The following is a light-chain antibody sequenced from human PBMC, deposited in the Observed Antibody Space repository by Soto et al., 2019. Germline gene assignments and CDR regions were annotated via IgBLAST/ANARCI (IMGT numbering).Light chain of an antibody. J-gene: IGKJ5*01. CDR1: QSFSTY. CDR2: DAS. Sequence: EIVLTQSPATLSLSAGERATLSCRASQSFSTYLAWYQQRPGQAPRLLIYDASYRATDIPPRFSGSGSGTDFTLTISSLEPEDFAVYYCQQRRSWPPTITFGQGTRLEIK. CDR3: QQRRSWPPTIT. V-gene: IGKV3-11*01.